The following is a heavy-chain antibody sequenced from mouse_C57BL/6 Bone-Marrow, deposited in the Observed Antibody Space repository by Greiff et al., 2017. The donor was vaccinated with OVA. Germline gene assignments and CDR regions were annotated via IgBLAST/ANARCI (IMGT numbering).Heavy chain of an antibody. Sequence: EVKLMESGGDLVKPGGSLKLSCAASGFTFSSYGMSWVRQTPDKRLEWVATISSGGSYTYYPDSVKGRVTISRDHAKNTLYLQSSSLKSDYTAMYQCARHVLCQYWYFDVWGTGTTVTVSS. CDR2: ISSGGSYT. CDR1: GFTFSSYG. J-gene: IGHJ1*03. CDR3: ARHVLCQYWYFDV. D-gene: IGHD6-1*01. V-gene: IGHV5-6*01.